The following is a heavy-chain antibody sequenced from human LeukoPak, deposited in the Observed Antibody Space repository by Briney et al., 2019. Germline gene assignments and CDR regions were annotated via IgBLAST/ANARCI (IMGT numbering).Heavy chain of an antibody. J-gene: IGHJ4*02. CDR1: GGSIRSYY. Sequence: SETLSLTCTVSGGSIRSYYWSWIRQPPGKGLEWIGYIYYSGSTNYNPSLKSRVTISVDTSKNQFSLKLSSVTAADTAVYYCARANLGYYDSSGYYRWGQGTLVTVSS. D-gene: IGHD3-22*01. CDR2: IYYSGST. CDR3: ARANLGYYDSSGYYR. V-gene: IGHV4-59*01.